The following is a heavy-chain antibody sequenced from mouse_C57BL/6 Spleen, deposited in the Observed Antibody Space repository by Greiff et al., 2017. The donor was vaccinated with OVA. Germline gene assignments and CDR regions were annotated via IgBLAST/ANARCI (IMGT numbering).Heavy chain of an antibody. CDR3: SRRENDSGSSYVGYFYC. D-gene: IGHD1-1*01. V-gene: IGHV1-15*01. Sequence: QVQLQQSGAELVRPGASVTLSCKASGYTFTDYEMHWVKQTPVHCLEWIGAIDPETGGTAYNQKFKDKSILTADKSSSTAYMELRSLTSEDSAVYYCSRRENDSGSSYVGYFYCWGQGTTLTVAS. J-gene: IGHJ2*01. CDR1: GYTFTDYE. CDR2: IDPETGGT.